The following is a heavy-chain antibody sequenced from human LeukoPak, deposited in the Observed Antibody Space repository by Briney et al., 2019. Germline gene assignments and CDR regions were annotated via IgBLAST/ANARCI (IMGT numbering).Heavy chain of an antibody. V-gene: IGHV4-39*07. D-gene: IGHD1-26*01. J-gene: IGHJ6*03. Sequence: SSETLSLTCTVYGGSISSSAYHWGWIRQPPGKGLEWIGSIHSSGSTYYNPSLKSRVTISVRTSKNQFSLKLSSVTAADTAVYYCARDYSTGDYYYYMDVWGKGTTVTVSS. CDR3: ARDYSTGDYYYYMDV. CDR1: GGSISSSAYH. CDR2: IHSSGST.